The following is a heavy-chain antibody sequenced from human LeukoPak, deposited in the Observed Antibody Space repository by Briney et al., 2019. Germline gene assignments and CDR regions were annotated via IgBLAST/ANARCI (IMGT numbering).Heavy chain of an antibody. CDR2: FYSGDTT. Sequence: PGGSLRLSCAASGFTVSSNYMSWVRQAPGKGLECVSVFYSGDTTYYANSVKGRFTISRDNSKNMLYLQMNSLRAEDTAVYYCARRLLTGYYEFWGQGTLVTVSS. J-gene: IGHJ4*02. D-gene: IGHD3-9*01. CDR1: GFTVSSNY. V-gene: IGHV3-66*01. CDR3: ARRLLTGYYEF.